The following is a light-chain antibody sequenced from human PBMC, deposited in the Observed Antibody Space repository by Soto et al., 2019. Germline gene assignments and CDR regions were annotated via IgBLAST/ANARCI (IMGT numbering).Light chain of an antibody. CDR1: QSVSSSY. J-gene: IGKJ1*01. V-gene: IGKV3-15*01. Sequence: EIVLTQSPGTLSLSPGERATLSCRASQSVSSSYLAWYQQKPGQAPRLLIYGASTRATGIPATFSGSGSGTEFTLTISSLQSEDFAVYYCQQHNNWPPRGTFGQGTKVDIK. CDR3: QQHNNWPPRGT. CDR2: GAS.